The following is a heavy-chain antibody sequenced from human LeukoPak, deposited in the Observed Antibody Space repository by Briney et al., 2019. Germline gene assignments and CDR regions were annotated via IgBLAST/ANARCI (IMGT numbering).Heavy chain of an antibody. CDR2: IWYDGSNK. CDR1: GFTFGSYG. D-gene: IGHD6-6*01. CDR3: ARDGSSSSPLDY. J-gene: IGHJ4*02. Sequence: PGRSLRLSCAASGFTFGSYGMHWVRQAPGKGLEWVAVIWYDGSNKYYADSVKGRFTISRDNSKNTLYLQMNSLRAEDTAVYYCARDGSSSSPLDYWGQGTLVTVSS. V-gene: IGHV3-33*01.